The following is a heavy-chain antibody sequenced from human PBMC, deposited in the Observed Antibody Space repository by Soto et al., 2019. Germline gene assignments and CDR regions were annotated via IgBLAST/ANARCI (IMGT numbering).Heavy chain of an antibody. J-gene: IGHJ3*02. CDR3: ARTGDIVVVTAPDAFDI. D-gene: IGHD2-21*02. CDR2: IYHSGST. Sequence: KTSETLSLTCAVSGGSISSSNWWSWVRQPPGKGLEWIGEIYHSGSTNYNPSLKSRVTISVDKSKNQFSLKLSSVTAADTAVYYCARTGDIVVVTAPDAFDIWGQGTMVTVS. V-gene: IGHV4-4*02. CDR1: GGSISSSNW.